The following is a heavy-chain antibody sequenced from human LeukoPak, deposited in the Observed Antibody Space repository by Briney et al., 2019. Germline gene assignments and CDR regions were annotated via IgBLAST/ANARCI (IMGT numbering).Heavy chain of an antibody. J-gene: IGHJ4*02. V-gene: IGHV4-39*07. CDR3: ASYSGSYMFDY. Sequence: SETLSLTCTVSGGSISSSSYYWGWIRQPPGKGLEWIGSIYYSGSTYYNPSLKSRVTISVDTSKNQFSLKLSSVTAADTAVYYCASYSGSYMFDYWGQGTLVTVSS. CDR1: GGSISSSSYY. D-gene: IGHD1-26*01. CDR2: IYYSGST.